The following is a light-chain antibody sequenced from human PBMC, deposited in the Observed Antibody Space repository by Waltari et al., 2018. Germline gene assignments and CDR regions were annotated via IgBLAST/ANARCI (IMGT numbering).Light chain of an antibody. CDR3: QQSDSMPLT. CDR1: QSITSY. Sequence: DIQMTQSPSSLSASVGDRVTITCRASQSITSYLNWYQPKPGKAPKLLIYAASSLQSGVPSRFSGSGSGTDFTLTISSLQPEDFATYYCQQSDSMPLTFGGGTKVEI. V-gene: IGKV1-39*01. CDR2: AAS. J-gene: IGKJ4*01.